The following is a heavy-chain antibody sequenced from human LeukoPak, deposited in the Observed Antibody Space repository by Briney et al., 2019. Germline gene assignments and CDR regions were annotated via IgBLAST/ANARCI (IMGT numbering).Heavy chain of an antibody. Sequence: SGTLSLTCAVSGVPIASHNWWSWVRQPPGKGLEWIGEIHPSGSTHYSPSLRSHITLSMDKSKNQFSLELSSVTAADTAIYYCAKDLGYQLLYWGQGTLVTVSS. V-gene: IGHV4-4*02. J-gene: IGHJ4*02. CDR3: AKDLGYQLLY. D-gene: IGHD2-2*01. CDR1: GVPIASHNW. CDR2: IHPSGST.